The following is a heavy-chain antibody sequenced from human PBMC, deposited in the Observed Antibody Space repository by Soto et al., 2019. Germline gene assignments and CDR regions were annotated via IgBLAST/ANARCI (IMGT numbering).Heavy chain of an antibody. J-gene: IGHJ4*02. Sequence: GGSLRLSCAASGFTFSSYGMHWVRQAPGKGLEWVAVISYDGSNKYYADSVKGRFTISRDNSKNTLYLQMNSLRAEDTAVYYCAKDQGIRGVIQYYFDYWGQGTLVTVSS. CDR3: AKDQGIRGVIQYYFDY. V-gene: IGHV3-30*18. CDR1: GFTFSSYG. CDR2: ISYDGSNK. D-gene: IGHD3-10*01.